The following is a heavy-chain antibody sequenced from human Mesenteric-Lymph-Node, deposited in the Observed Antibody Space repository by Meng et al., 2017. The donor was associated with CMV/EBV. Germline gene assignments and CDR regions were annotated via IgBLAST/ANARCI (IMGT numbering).Heavy chain of an antibody. CDR2: ISSNGGST. Sequence: GESLKISCAASGFTFSNYDMHWVRQAPGKGLEYVSGISSNGGSTYYGDSVKGRFAISRDNSKNTLYLQMGSLRAEDMAVYYCAREGYPFYYQYGMDVWGQGTTVTVSS. CDR3: AREGYPFYYQYGMDV. J-gene: IGHJ6*02. V-gene: IGHV3-64*02. CDR1: GFTFSNYD. D-gene: IGHD3-16*02.